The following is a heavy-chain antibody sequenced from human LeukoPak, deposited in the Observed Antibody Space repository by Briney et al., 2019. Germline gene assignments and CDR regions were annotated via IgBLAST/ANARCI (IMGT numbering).Heavy chain of an antibody. Sequence: GGSLRLSCAASGFTFSSYAMHWVRQAPGKGLEWVAVISYDGSNKYYADSVKGRFTISRDNAKNSLYLQMNSLRAEDTAVYYCARDRRWMGATEFPYYFDYWGQGTLVTVSS. V-gene: IGHV3-30-3*01. CDR3: ARDRRWMGATEFPYYFDY. CDR1: GFTFSSYA. D-gene: IGHD1-26*01. CDR2: ISYDGSNK. J-gene: IGHJ4*02.